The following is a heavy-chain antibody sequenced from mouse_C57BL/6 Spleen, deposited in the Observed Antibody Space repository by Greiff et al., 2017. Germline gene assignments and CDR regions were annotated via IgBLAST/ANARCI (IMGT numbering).Heavy chain of an antibody. J-gene: IGHJ3*01. CDR1: GFTFSDYY. D-gene: IGHD1-1*01. CDR2: INYDGSST. CDR3: ARIGDYGSSPWFAY. V-gene: IGHV5-16*01. Sequence: EVKLEESEGGLVQPGSSMKLSCTASGFTFSDYYMDWVRQVPEKGLEWVANINYDGSSTYYLDSLKSRFIISRDNARNILYLQMSSLKSEDTATYYCARIGDYGSSPWFAYWGQGTLVTVSA.